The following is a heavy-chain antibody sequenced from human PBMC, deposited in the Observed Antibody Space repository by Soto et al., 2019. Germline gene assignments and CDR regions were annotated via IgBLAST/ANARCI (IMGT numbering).Heavy chain of an antibody. V-gene: IGHV4-39*01. D-gene: IGHD3-22*01. CDR2: IYYSGST. CDR3: ARQPEDDSSGYVDY. Sequence: SETLSLTCTVFGASISSSSYYWGWIRQPPGKGLEWIGSIYYSGSTYYNPSLKSRVTISVDTSKNQFSLRLSSVTAAHTAVYYCARQPEDDSSGYVDYWGQGTLVTVSS. J-gene: IGHJ4*02. CDR1: GASISSSSYY.